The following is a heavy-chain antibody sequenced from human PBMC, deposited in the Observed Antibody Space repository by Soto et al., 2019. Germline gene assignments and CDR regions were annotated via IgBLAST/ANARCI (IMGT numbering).Heavy chain of an antibody. CDR1: EIAFSTDT. V-gene: IGHV3-23*01. J-gene: IGHJ4*02. CDR2: INAPGSPT. CDR3: AKDRHPDGIWTFDS. D-gene: IGHD3-9*01. Sequence: PVRLMRHSCGVGEIAFSTDTMDWVHQAPGKGLEWVSGINAPGSPTYYAASVKGRFTVSRDNSKKMLFLQMNSLRDEDTAVYYCAKDRHPDGIWTFDSWGPGTLVTVSS.